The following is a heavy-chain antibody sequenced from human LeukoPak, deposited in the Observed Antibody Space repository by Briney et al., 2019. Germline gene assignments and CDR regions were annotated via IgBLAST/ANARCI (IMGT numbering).Heavy chain of an antibody. V-gene: IGHV4-31*03. CDR2: IYYSGST. D-gene: IGHD2-2*01. J-gene: IGHJ6*02. Sequence: SETLSLTCTVSSGSISSGGYYWSWIRQHPGKGLEWIGYIYYSGSTYYNPSLKSRVTISVDTSKNQFSLKLSSVTAADTAVYYCARDLRSSTSCYSDVWGQGTTVTVSS. CDR1: SGSISSGGYY. CDR3: ARDLRSSTSCYSDV.